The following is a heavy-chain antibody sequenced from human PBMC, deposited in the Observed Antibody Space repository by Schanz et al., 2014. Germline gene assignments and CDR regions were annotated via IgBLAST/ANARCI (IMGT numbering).Heavy chain of an antibody. CDR1: GFIFSNSW. D-gene: IGHD3-3*01. J-gene: IGHJ4*02. CDR3: ARGVRIDY. V-gene: IGHV3-7*01. Sequence: EVQLVESGGGLVQPGGSLRLSCAASGFIFSNSWMSWVRQAPGKGLEWVANIKQDGSEKYYVDSVKGRFTISRDNAKNSLYLQMNSLTVEDTAVYYCARGVRIDYWGQGTLVTVSS. CDR2: IKQDGSEK.